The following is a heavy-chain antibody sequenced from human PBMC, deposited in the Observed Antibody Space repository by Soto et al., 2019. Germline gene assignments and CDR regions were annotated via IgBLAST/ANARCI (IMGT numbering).Heavy chain of an antibody. V-gene: IGHV3-13*04. J-gene: IGHJ3*02. D-gene: IGHD1-26*01. Sequence: EVQLVESGGGLVQPGGSLRLSCAASGFTFSSYDMHWVRQVTGKGLEWVSGIGAAGDTYYPGSVKGRFIISRDNAKNSLYLQRNSLRAGDTAVYYCARRGVGASIAFDIWGQGTMVTVSS. CDR3: ARRGVGASIAFDI. CDR1: GFTFSSYD. CDR2: IGAAGDT.